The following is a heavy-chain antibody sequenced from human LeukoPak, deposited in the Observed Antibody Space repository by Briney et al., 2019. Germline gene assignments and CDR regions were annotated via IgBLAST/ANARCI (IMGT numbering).Heavy chain of an antibody. V-gene: IGHV4-34*01. CDR3: ARGPGVRWFRVGWFDP. D-gene: IGHD4-23*01. Sequence: SKTLSLTCAVYGGSFSGYYWSWIRQPPGKGLEWIGEINHSGSTNYNPSLKSRVTISVDTSKNQFSLKLSSVTAADTAVYYCARGPGVRWFRVGWFDPWGQGTLVTVSS. CDR2: INHSGST. J-gene: IGHJ5*02. CDR1: GGSFSGYY.